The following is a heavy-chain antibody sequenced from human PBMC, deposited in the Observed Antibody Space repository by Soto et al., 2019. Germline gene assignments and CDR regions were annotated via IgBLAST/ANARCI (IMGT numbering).Heavy chain of an antibody. CDR1: GGSFSGYY. V-gene: IGHV4-34*01. Sequence: SETLSLTCAVYGGSFSGYYWSWIRQPQGKGLEWIGEINHRGSTNYNPSLKSRVTISVDTAKNQFSLKLSSVTAADTAVYYCARSCSRTSCPFDYWGQGTLVTVSS. D-gene: IGHD2-2*01. J-gene: IGHJ4*02. CDR2: INHRGST. CDR3: ARSCSRTSCPFDY.